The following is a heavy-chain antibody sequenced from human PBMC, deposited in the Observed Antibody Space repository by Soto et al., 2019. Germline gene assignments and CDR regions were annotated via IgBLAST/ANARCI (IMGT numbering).Heavy chain of an antibody. J-gene: IGHJ5*02. D-gene: IGHD2-2*01. CDR3: AKGQNTSPNNWFDP. CDR1: GFTFSSYA. Sequence: GGSLRLSCAASGFTFSSYAMSWVRQAPGKGLEWVSAISGGGGSTYYADSVKGRFTISRDNSKYTLYLQMDSLRTDDTDIYYCAKGQNTSPNNWFDPWGQGTLVTVSS. V-gene: IGHV3-23*01. CDR2: ISGGGGST.